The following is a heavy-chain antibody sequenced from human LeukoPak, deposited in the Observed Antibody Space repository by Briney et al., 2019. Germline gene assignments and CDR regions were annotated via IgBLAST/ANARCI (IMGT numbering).Heavy chain of an antibody. D-gene: IGHD5-18*01. V-gene: IGHV4-59*01. Sequence: SETLSLTCTVSGGSISSYYWSWFRQTPGKGPEWIGYIYYSGSTKYNPSLKSRVTISVDRSKNQFSLKLNYVTAADTAVYYCARYWGVQLWPHWYFDLWGRGSLVTVSS. J-gene: IGHJ2*01. CDR1: GGSISSYY. CDR3: ARYWGVQLWPHWYFDL. CDR2: IYYSGST.